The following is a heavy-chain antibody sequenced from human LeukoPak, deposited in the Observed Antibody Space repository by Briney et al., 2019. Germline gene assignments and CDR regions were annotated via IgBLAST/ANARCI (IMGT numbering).Heavy chain of an antibody. V-gene: IGHV4-38-2*02. CDR1: GGSISNYY. D-gene: IGHD3-22*01. CDR2: IYHSGST. CDR3: ARESHDSSGYYYPSGY. Sequence: PSETLSLTCTVSGGSISNYYWSWIRQPPGKGLEWIGSIYHSGSTYYNPSLKSRVTISVDTSKNQFSLKLSSVTAADTAVYYCARESHDSSGYYYPSGYWGQGPLVTVSS. J-gene: IGHJ4*02.